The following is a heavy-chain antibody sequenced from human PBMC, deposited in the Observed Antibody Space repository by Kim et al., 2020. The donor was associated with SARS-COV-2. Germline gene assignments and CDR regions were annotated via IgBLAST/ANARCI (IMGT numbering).Heavy chain of an antibody. Sequence: GGSLRLSCAASGFTFSSYGMSWVRQAPGKGLEWVSTISASGNFTYYQDSVKGRFTISRDSPKNTLYLQMNSLRAEDTAVYYCARRVGAKEYYFDYWGQGTLVTVSS. D-gene: IGHD1-26*01. V-gene: IGHV3-23*01. J-gene: IGHJ4*02. CDR3: ARRVGAKEYYFDY. CDR2: ISASGNFT. CDR1: GFTFSSYG.